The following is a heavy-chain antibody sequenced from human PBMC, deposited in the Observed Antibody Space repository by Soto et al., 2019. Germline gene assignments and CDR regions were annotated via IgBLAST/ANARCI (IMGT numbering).Heavy chain of an antibody. Sequence: SETLSLTCTVSGGSISSYYWSWIRQPPGKGLEWIGYIYYSGSTNYNPSLKSRVTISVDTSKNQFSLKLSSVTAADTAVYYCARLERYCSGGSCYSAGWFDPWGQGTLVTVSS. CDR2: IYYSGST. J-gene: IGHJ5*02. CDR3: ARLERYCSGGSCYSAGWFDP. V-gene: IGHV4-59*08. CDR1: GGSISSYY. D-gene: IGHD2-15*01.